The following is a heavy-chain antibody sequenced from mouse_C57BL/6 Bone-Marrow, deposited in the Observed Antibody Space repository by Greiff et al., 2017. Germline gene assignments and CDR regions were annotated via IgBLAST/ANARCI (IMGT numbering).Heavy chain of an antibody. CDR2: IYPGNSDT. D-gene: IGHD1-1*01. J-gene: IGHJ1*03. CDR3: TRSLTVVAPTGYFDV. CDR1: GYTFTSYW. Sequence: EVQLQQSGTVLARPGASVKMSCKTSGYTFTSYWMHWVKQRPGQGLEWIGAIYPGNSDTSYNQKFKGKAKLTAVTSASTAYMELSSLTNEDSAVXYCTRSLTVVAPTGYFDVWGTGTTVTVSS. V-gene: IGHV1-5*01.